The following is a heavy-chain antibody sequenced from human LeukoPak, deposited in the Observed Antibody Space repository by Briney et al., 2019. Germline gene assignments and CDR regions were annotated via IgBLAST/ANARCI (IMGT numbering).Heavy chain of an antibody. CDR2: ISSSSSYM. CDR3: ARDLSGYFDY. J-gene: IGHJ4*02. V-gene: IGHV3-21*01. CDR1: GFTFSSYS. Sequence: GGSLRLSCAASGFTFSSYSMNWVRQAPGKGLEWVSSISSSSSYMYYADSVKGRFTISRDNAKNSLYLQMNSLRAEDTAVYYCARDLSGYFDYWGQGTLVTVSS. D-gene: IGHD3-22*01.